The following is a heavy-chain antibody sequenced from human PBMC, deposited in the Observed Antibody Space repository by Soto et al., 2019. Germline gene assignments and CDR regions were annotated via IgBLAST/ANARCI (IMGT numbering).Heavy chain of an antibody. CDR3: ARGLGGGYHSSYYYYLDI. CDR1: GYTFTSYD. CDR2: MNPNSGNT. J-gene: IGHJ6*03. V-gene: IGHV1-8*01. Sequence: ASVKVSCKASGYTFTSYDINWVRQATGQGLEWMGWMNPNSGNTGYAQKFQGRVTMTRNTSISTAYMELSSLRSEDTAVYYCARGLGGGYHSSYYYYLDIWGKGTTVTVSS. D-gene: IGHD5-12*01.